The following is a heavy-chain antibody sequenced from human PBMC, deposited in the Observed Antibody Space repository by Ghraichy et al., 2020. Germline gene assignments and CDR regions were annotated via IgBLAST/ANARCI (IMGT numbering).Heavy chain of an antibody. J-gene: IGHJ4*02. Sequence: SVKVSCKASGGTFSSYAISWVRQAPGQGLEWMGGIIPIFGTANYAQKFQGRVTITADESTSTAYMELSSLRSEDTAVYYCARDSIHYDFWSGLGGYFDYWGQGTLVTVSS. D-gene: IGHD3-3*01. V-gene: IGHV1-69*13. CDR3: ARDSIHYDFWSGLGGYFDY. CDR2: IIPIFGTA. CDR1: GGTFSSYA.